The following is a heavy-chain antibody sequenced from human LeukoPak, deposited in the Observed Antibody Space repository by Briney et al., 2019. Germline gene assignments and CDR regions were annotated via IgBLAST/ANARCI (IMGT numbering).Heavy chain of an antibody. V-gene: IGHV3-48*04. D-gene: IGHD6-6*01. Sequence: PGGPLRLSCVASGFTFSSHSMNWVRQAPGKGLQWVSYISSSSSTIYYADSVKGRFTISRDNAKNSLYLQMNSLRAEDTAVYYCARVSSSSPFDYWGQGTLVTVSS. J-gene: IGHJ4*02. CDR2: ISSSSSTI. CDR1: GFTFSSHS. CDR3: ARVSSSSPFDY.